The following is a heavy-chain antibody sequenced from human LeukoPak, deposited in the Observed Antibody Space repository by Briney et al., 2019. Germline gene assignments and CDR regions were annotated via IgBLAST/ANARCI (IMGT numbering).Heavy chain of an antibody. D-gene: IGHD2-21*02. CDR1: GGAFSSYA. CDR3: ARDRLNFCGADCYRFDP. Sequence: SVKVSCKASGGAFSSYAISWVRQAPGQGLEWVGGIIPIFGTTNYGEKFQGRVTITAHESTSAAYMELSNLRSEDTAVYYCARDRLNFCGADCYRFDPWGQGTLVTVSS. J-gene: IGHJ5*02. V-gene: IGHV1-69*13. CDR2: IIPIFGTT.